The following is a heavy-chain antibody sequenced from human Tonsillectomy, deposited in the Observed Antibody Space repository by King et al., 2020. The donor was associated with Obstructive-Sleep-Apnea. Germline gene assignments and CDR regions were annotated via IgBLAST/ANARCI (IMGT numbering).Heavy chain of an antibody. CDR2: SSNKTINYTT. D-gene: IGHD1-1*01. Sequence: QLVQSGGGLVQPGGSLKLSCAASGFSFSGSAMNWGRQAPGKGVEWVGRSSNKTINYTTTYAASVKGRFTISIKYSKSTAYLQMNSLKTEDTAVYFCTTLDQLLPTGDAFDIWGQGTTVTVSS. J-gene: IGHJ3*02. CDR3: TTLDQLLPTGDAFDI. CDR1: GFSFSGSA. V-gene: IGHV3-73*01.